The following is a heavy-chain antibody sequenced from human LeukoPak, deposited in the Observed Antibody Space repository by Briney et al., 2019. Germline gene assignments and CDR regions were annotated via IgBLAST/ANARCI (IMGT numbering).Heavy chain of an antibody. Sequence: GGSLRLSCAASGFTFSSYAVSWVRQAPGKGLEWVSTISVSSSNTYYADSVKGRFTISRDNSKNTLYLQMSSLRPEDTAVYYCARQIGVSIDYWGQGTLVTVSS. J-gene: IGHJ4*02. CDR3: ARQIGVSIDY. CDR1: GFTFSSYA. D-gene: IGHD5/OR15-5a*01. V-gene: IGHV3-23*01. CDR2: ISVSSSNT.